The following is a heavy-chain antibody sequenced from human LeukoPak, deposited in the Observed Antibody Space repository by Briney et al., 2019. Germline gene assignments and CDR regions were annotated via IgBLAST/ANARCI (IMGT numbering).Heavy chain of an antibody. D-gene: IGHD6-13*01. V-gene: IGHV3-30*18. J-gene: IGHJ4*02. CDR1: GFTFSTYG. CDR3: AKAVGSISWSFDY. Sequence: GRSLRLSCEASGFTFSTYGMHWVSQAPGKGLEWVALMSYDGSDKSYADSVKGRFTISRDNSKSTLYLQMDSLRGDDAAVYYCAKAVGSISWSFDYWGQGTLVTVSS. CDR2: MSYDGSDK.